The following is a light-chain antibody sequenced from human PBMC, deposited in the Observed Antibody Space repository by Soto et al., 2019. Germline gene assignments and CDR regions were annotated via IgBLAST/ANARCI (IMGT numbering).Light chain of an antibody. CDR1: QSVGTS. V-gene: IGKV3-11*01. J-gene: IGKJ2*01. Sequence: EIVLTQSPGTLSLSPGERATLSCRASQSVGTSLTWYQQKPGQAPRLLIYDASNRATGIPARFSGTGSGTYFTLTISSLEPEDFAVYYCQQLGSWFTFGQGTKLEIK. CDR3: QQLGSWFT. CDR2: DAS.